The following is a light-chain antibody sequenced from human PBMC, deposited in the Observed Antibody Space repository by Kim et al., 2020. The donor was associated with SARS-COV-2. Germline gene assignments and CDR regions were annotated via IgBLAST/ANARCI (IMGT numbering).Light chain of an antibody. J-gene: IGKJ2*01. CDR3: QQYSHSPPYT. V-gene: IGKV3-15*01. CDR1: QSIDTN. CDR2: GAS. Sequence: EVVLTQSPAPLSVSPGERVTLSCRASQSIDTNLAWYHQKPGQAPRLLIYGASTRATDIPARFSGSGSGTEFTLIISSLQSEDFAVYYCQQYSHSPPYTFGQGTKLEI.